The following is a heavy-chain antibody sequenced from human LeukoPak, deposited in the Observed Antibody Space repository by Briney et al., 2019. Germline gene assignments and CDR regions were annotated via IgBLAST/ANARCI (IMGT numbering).Heavy chain of an antibody. Sequence: ASVKVSCKASGYTFTGYYMHWVRQAPGQGLEWMGWINPNSGGTNYAQKFQGRVTMTRDTSISTAYMELSRLRSDDTAVYYCARECDSYGCDAFDIWGQGTLVTVSS. D-gene: IGHD5-18*01. CDR1: GYTFTGYY. CDR3: ARECDSYGCDAFDI. J-gene: IGHJ3*02. CDR2: INPNSGGT. V-gene: IGHV1-2*02.